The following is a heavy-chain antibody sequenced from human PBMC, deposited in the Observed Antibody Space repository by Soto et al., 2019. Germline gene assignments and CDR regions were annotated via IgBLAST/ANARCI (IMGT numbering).Heavy chain of an antibody. CDR3: AREVGGFGYYYGMDV. CDR2: IWYDGSNK. D-gene: IGHD3-16*01. V-gene: IGHV3-33*01. CDR1: GFTFSSYG. J-gene: IGHJ6*02. Sequence: GGSLRFSCAASGFTFSSYGMHWVRQAPGKGLEWVAVIWYDGSNKYYADSVKGRFTISRDNSKNTLYLQMNSLRAEDTAVYYCAREVGGFGYYYGMDVWGQGTTVTVSS.